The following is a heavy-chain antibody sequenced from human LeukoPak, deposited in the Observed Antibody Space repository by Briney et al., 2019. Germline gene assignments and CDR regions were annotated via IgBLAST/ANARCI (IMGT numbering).Heavy chain of an antibody. CDR1: GGSISSADYY. Sequence: SETLSLTCTVSGGSISSADYYWSWIRQPPGKGLEWIGYIYYSGSTYYNPSLKSRVTMSVDTSKNQFSLKLSSVTAADTAVYYCARDYDFWSGNNWFDPWGQGTLVTVSS. CDR3: ARDYDFWSGNNWFDP. D-gene: IGHD3-3*01. CDR2: IYYSGST. J-gene: IGHJ5*02. V-gene: IGHV4-30-4*01.